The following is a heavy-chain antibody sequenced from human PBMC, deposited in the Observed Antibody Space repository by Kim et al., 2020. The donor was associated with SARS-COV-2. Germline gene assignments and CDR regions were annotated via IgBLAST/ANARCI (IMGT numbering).Heavy chain of an antibody. J-gene: IGHJ4*02. CDR1: GFTFSNYG. CDR3: ARRGPEPWVSQPCDY. Sequence: GGSLRLSCAASGFTFSNYGMHWVRQAPGKGLEWVAVIAKDGSNKYYEDSVKGRFNISRDNSKNTLYLQINGLRGEDTAVYYCARRGPEPWVSQPCDYWGQGSLVTVSS. D-gene: IGHD2-2*01. V-gene: IGHV3-30*03. CDR2: IAKDGSNK.